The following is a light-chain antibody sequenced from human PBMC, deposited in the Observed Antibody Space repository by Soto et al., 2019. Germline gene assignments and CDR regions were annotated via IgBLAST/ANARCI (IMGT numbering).Light chain of an antibody. J-gene: IGLJ1*01. CDR1: SSDIGGYNY. V-gene: IGLV2-14*01. CDR2: DVS. Sequence: QSVLTQPASVSGSPGQSITISCTGTSSDIGGYNYVSWYQQHPGKAPKLAIYDVSNRPSGASNRFSGSKSGNTASLTISGLQAEDEADYYCCSYTSTSTYVFGTGTKVTVL. CDR3: CSYTSTSTYV.